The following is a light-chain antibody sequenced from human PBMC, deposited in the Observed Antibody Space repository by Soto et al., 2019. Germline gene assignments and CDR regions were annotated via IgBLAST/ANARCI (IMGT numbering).Light chain of an antibody. CDR2: AAS. Sequence: AIRMTQSPSSFSASTGDRVTITCRASQGISSYLAWYQQKPGKAPKLLIFAASTLQSGVPSRFSGSGSGTDFTLTISSLQREDFATYYCQQLDSYPRTFGPGTKVDIK. J-gene: IGKJ3*01. CDR1: QGISSY. V-gene: IGKV1-8*01. CDR3: QQLDSYPRT.